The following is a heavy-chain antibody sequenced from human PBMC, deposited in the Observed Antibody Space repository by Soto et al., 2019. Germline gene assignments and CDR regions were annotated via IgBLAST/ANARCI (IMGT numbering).Heavy chain of an antibody. CDR1: GYTFTSYA. V-gene: IGHV1-3*01. CDR2: INAGNGNT. D-gene: IGHD4-17*01. CDR3: AREAYGKLSAFDI. Sequence: QVQLVQSGAEVKKPGASVKVSCKASGYTFTSYAMHCVRQAPGQRLEWMGWINAGNGNTKYSQKFQGRVTITRDTSASTAYMELSSLRSEDTAVYYCAREAYGKLSAFDIWGQGTMVSVSS. J-gene: IGHJ3*02.